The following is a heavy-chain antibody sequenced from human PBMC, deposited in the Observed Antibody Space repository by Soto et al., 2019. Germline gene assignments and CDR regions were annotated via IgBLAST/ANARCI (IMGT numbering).Heavy chain of an antibody. V-gene: IGHV4-30-4*01. CDR3: ARDLRIQLWSNFDY. D-gene: IGHD5-18*01. CDR1: GGSISSGDYY. Sequence: PSETLSLTCTVSGGSISSGDYYWSWIRQPPGKGLEWIGYIYYSGSTYYNPSPKSRVTISVDTSKNQFSLKLSSVTAADTAVYYCARDLRIQLWSNFDYWGQGTLVTVSS. J-gene: IGHJ4*02. CDR2: IYYSGST.